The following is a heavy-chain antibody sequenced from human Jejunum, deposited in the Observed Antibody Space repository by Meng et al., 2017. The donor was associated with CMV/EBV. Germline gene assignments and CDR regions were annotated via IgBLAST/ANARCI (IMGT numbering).Heavy chain of an antibody. V-gene: IGHV3-48*04. Sequence: AAYGFSFSSHSMNWVRQAPGKGLEWVSYISSTSSTTHYADSMKGRFTISRDNAKNSLYLQMNSLRGEDTAVYYCARNPPGKGFIDYWGQGTLVTVSS. J-gene: IGHJ4*02. D-gene: IGHD1-1*01. CDR1: GFSFSSHS. CDR3: ARNPPGKGFIDY. CDR2: ISSTSSTT.